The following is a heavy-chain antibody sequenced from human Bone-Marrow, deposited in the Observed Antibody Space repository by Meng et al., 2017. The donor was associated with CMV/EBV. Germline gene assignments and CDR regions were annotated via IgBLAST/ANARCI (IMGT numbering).Heavy chain of an antibody. CDR3: ARLKDIVVVPAATEGDYYYYGMDV. CDR1: GYTFTSYD. Sequence: SVKVSCKASGYTFTSYDINWVRQAPGQGLEWMGGIIPILGIANYAQKFQGRVTITADKSTSTAYMELSSLRSEDTAVYYCARLKDIVVVPAATEGDYYYYGMDVWGQGTTVTVSS. J-gene: IGHJ6*02. V-gene: IGHV1-69*10. D-gene: IGHD2-2*01. CDR2: IIPILGIA.